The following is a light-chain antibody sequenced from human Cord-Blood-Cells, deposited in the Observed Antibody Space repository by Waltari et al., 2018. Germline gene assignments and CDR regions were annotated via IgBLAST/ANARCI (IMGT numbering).Light chain of an antibody. V-gene: IGKV3-11*01. CDR3: QQRSNWPYT. CDR1: QSVSSY. CDR2: DAS. J-gene: IGKJ2*01. Sequence: EIVLTQSPATLSLSPGERATLSCRASQSVSSYLAWYQQKPGQAPRLLIYDASSTATGIPARFSGSGSGTDFTLTISSLEPEDFAVYYCQQRSNWPYTFGQGTKLEIK.